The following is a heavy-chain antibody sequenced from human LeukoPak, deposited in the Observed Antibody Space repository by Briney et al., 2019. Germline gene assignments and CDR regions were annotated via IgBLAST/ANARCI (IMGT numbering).Heavy chain of an antibody. Sequence: SVKVSCKASGGTFSSYSISWVRQAPGQGLEWMGRIIPILGIANYAQKFQGRVTITADKSTSTAYMELSSLRSEDTAVYYCARDPGDGYNLDYWGQGTLVTVSS. CDR2: IIPILGIA. J-gene: IGHJ4*02. V-gene: IGHV1-69*04. CDR3: ARDPGDGYNLDY. CDR1: GGTFSSYS. D-gene: IGHD5-24*01.